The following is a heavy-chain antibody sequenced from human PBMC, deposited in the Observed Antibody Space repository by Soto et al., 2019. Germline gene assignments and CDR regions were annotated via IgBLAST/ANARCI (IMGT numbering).Heavy chain of an antibody. CDR3: AKESEEPDCRGGSCLGWFDP. V-gene: IGHV3-23*01. J-gene: IGHJ5*02. D-gene: IGHD2-15*01. CDR2: ISGSGIST. Sequence: EVQLLESGGGLVQPGGSLRLSCAASGFTFSSYAMTWVRQAPGKGLEWVSGISGSGISTHYADSVKGRFTISRDNSRNTLYLRINSLRAEDTAVYYCAKESEEPDCRGGSCLGWFDPWGQGTLVSVSS. CDR1: GFTFSSYA.